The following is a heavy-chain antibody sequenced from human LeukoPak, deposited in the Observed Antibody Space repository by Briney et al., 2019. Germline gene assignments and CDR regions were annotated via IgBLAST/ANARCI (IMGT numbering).Heavy chain of an antibody. CDR3: ASAGLTYGSGSYFVY. CDR2: ISSSGSTR. Sequence: SGGSLRLSCAASGFTFSSYEMNWVRQAPGKGLEWVSYISSSGSTRYYADSVKGRFTISRDNAKNSLYLQMNSLRAEDTALYYCASAGLTYGSGSYFVYWGQGTLVTVSS. V-gene: IGHV3-48*03. D-gene: IGHD3-10*01. CDR1: GFTFSSYE. J-gene: IGHJ4*02.